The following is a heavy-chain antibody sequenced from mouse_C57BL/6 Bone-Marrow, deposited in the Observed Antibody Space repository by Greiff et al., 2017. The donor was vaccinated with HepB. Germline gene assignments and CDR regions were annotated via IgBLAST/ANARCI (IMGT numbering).Heavy chain of an antibody. CDR3: ARSRITTVVATDWYFDV. V-gene: IGHV1-59*01. CDR2: IDPSDSYT. Sequence: QVQLQQPGAELVRPGTSVKLSCKASGYTFTSYWMHWVKQRPGQGLEWIGVIDPSDSYTNYNQKFKGKATLTVDTSSSTAYMQLSSLTSEDSAVYYCARSRITTVVATDWYFDVWGTGTTVTVSS. D-gene: IGHD1-1*01. J-gene: IGHJ1*03. CDR1: GYTFTSYW.